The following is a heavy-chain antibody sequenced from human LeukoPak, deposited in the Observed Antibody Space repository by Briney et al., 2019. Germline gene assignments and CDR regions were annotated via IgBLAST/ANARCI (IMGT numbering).Heavy chain of an antibody. CDR3: ARTGYSYAKDY. CDR1: EFTFSIYT. CDR2: ISSSSSTI. V-gene: IGHV3-48*01. D-gene: IGHD5-18*01. Sequence: GGSLRLSCAASEFTFSIYTMNWVRQAPGKGLEWVSYISSSSSTIYYADSVRGRFTISRDNAKNSLYLQMNSLRAEDTAVYYCARTGYSYAKDYLGQGTLVTVSS. J-gene: IGHJ4*02.